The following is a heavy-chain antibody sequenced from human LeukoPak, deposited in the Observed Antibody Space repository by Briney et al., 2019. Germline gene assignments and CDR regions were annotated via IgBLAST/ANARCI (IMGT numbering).Heavy chain of an antibody. CDR1: EFTFSSYA. CDR2: ISGSGGST. D-gene: IGHD6-13*01. CDR3: AKYYSSSPPTGFDP. Sequence: GASLRLSCAASEFTFSSYAMSWVRQAPGKGLEWVSAISGSGGSTYYADSVKGRFTISRDNSKNTLYLQMNSLRAEDTAVYYCAKYYSSSPPTGFDPWGQGTLVTVSS. V-gene: IGHV3-23*01. J-gene: IGHJ5*02.